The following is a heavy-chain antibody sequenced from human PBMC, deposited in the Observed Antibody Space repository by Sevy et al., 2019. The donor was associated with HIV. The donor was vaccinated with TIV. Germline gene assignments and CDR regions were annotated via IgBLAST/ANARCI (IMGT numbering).Heavy chain of an antibody. CDR1: GFTFSSYE. CDR3: AREGLGGFHTILNY. Sequence: GGALRLSCAASGFTFSSYEMNWVRQAPGKGLEWVAYISSSGSITYYADSVKGRFTISRNNAKNSLFLQMKTLRAEDTSIYYCAREGLGGFHTILNYWVQGTLVTVS. V-gene: IGHV3-48*03. J-gene: IGHJ4*02. D-gene: IGHD3-16*01. CDR2: ISSSGSIT.